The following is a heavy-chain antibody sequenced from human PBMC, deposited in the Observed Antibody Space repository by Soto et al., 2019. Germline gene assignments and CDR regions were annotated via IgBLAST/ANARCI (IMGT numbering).Heavy chain of an antibody. Sequence: SETLSLTCTVSGGSISSYYWSWIRQPPGKGLEWIGYIYYSGSTNYNPSLKSRVTISVDTSKNQFSLKLSSVTAADTAVYYCARHAYYYDSSGYFDCWGQGTLVTVSS. CDR1: GGSISSYY. J-gene: IGHJ4*02. V-gene: IGHV4-59*08. CDR2: IYYSGST. CDR3: ARHAYYYDSSGYFDC. D-gene: IGHD3-22*01.